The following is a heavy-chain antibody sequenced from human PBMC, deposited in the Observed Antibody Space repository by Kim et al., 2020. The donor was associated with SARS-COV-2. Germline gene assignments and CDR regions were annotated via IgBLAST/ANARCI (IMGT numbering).Heavy chain of an antibody. D-gene: IGHD3-10*01. CDR1: GFTFSNAW. Sequence: GGSLRLSCAASGFTFSNAWMSWVRQAPGKGLEWVGRIKSKTNGGTTDYAAPVKGRFTISRDDSKNTLYLQMNSLKTEDTAVYYCTTDLYGSGSYYTNEENWFDPWGQGTLVTVSS. J-gene: IGHJ5*02. V-gene: IGHV3-15*01. CDR2: IKSKTNGGTT. CDR3: TTDLYGSGSYYTNEENWFDP.